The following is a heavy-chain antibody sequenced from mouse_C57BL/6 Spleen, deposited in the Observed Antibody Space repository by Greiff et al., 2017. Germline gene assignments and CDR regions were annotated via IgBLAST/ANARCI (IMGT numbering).Heavy chain of an antibody. V-gene: IGHV14-4*01. Sequence: VQLQQSGAELVRPGASVKLSCTASGFNIKDDYMHWVKQRPEQGLEWIGWIDPENGDTEYASQFQGKATITADTSSNTAYLQLSSLTSEDTAVYYCTTPFTSVEAWFAYWGQGTLVTVSA. CDR2: IDPENGDT. CDR3: TTPFTSVEAWFAY. D-gene: IGHD1-1*01. CDR1: GFNIKDDY. J-gene: IGHJ3*01.